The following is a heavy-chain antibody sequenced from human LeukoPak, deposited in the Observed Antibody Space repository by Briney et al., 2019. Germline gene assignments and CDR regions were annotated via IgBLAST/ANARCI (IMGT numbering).Heavy chain of an antibody. CDR3: ARHSLTTFVVVPAVPYYYYYMDV. V-gene: IGHV4-39*01. CDR1: GGSISSSSYY. D-gene: IGHD2-2*01. J-gene: IGHJ6*03. CDR2: IYYSGST. Sequence: SETLSLTCTVSGGSISSSSYYWGWIRQPPGKGLEWIGSIYYSGSTYYNPSLKSRVTISVDTSKNQFSLKLSSVTAADTAVYYCARHSLTTFVVVPAVPYYYYYMDVWGKGTTVTVSS.